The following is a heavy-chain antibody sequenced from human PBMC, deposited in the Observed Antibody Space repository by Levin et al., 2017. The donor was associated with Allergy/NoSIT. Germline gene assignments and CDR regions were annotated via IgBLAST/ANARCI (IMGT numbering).Heavy chain of an antibody. J-gene: IGHJ4*02. CDR1: GFTFSSYV. CDR2: ISGSGGST. CDR3: AKDRITMSDY. Sequence: PGGSLRLSCAASGFTFSSYVMTWVRQGPGKGLEWVSTISGSGGSTYYADPVKGRFTISRDNSKDTLYLQMNSLRAEDTAVYYCAKDRITMSDYWGQGTLVTVSS. V-gene: IGHV3-23*01. D-gene: IGHD3-22*01.